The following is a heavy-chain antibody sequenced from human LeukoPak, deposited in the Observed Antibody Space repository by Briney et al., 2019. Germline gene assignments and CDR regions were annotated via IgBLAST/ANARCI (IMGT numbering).Heavy chain of an antibody. V-gene: IGHV3-30-3*01. J-gene: IGHJ4*02. CDR1: GFTFSSYA. CDR3: AKDRTNHQSYYFDY. Sequence: GGSLRLSCAASGFTFSSYAMHWVRQAPGKGLEWVAVISYDGSNKYYADSVKGRFTISRDNSKNTLYLQMNSLRAEDTAVYYCAKDRTNHQSYYFDYWGQGTLVTVSS. D-gene: IGHD1-14*01. CDR2: ISYDGSNK.